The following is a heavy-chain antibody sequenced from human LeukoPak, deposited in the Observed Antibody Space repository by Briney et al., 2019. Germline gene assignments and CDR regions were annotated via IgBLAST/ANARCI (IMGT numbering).Heavy chain of an antibody. V-gene: IGHV3-48*02. Sequence: GGSLRLSCAASGFTFSSHSMNWVRQAPGKGLEWLSYIDSGSGNIYYRDSVKGRFTISRDNAQDSLCLQMDSLRDEDTAVYYCAREDDDWGPNTLDVWGQGTVVTVSS. D-gene: IGHD7-27*01. CDR1: GFTFSSHS. CDR2: IDSGSGNI. J-gene: IGHJ3*01. CDR3: AREDDDWGPNTLDV.